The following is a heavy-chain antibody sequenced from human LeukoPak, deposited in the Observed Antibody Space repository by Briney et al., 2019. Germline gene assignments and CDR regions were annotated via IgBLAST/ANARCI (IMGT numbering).Heavy chain of an antibody. CDR1: GFTFRSHA. V-gene: IGHV3-33*03. D-gene: IGHD6-13*01. Sequence: GGSLRLSCAASGFTFRSHAMHWVRQTPGKGLEWVAHIWFDGSNKYFADSVKGRFTISRDNVKNSVYLQMNSLRAEDTAVYSCARAVAAADSYWGRGTLVTVSS. CDR2: IWFDGSNK. J-gene: IGHJ4*02. CDR3: ARAVAAADSY.